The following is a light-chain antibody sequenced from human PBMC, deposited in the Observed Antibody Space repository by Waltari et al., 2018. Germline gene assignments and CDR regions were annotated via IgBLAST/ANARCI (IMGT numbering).Light chain of an antibody. Sequence: DIQMTQSPSTLSASVGDRVTLTCRASQCISSWLAWYQQKPGKAPKLLIYDASRLESGGPSRFSGSGSGTEFTLTISSLQPDDSATYYCQQLKSYPITFGGGTKVEIK. CDR1: QCISSW. V-gene: IGKV1-5*01. CDR2: DAS. J-gene: IGKJ4*01. CDR3: QQLKSYPIT.